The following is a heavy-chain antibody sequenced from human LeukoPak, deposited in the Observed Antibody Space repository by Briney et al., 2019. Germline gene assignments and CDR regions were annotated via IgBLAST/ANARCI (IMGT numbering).Heavy chain of an antibody. Sequence: GGSLRLSCVASGFTFSTYSMNWVRQAPGKGLEWVSFNSTSSNYIYYADSVKGRFTISRDNAKNSLYLQMNSLRAEDTAVYYCARGYYSGSGSYYDRRDDAFEIWGQGTMVTVSS. D-gene: IGHD3-10*01. J-gene: IGHJ3*02. CDR2: NSTSSNYI. CDR1: GFTFSTYS. V-gene: IGHV3-21*01. CDR3: ARGYYSGSGSYYDRRDDAFEI.